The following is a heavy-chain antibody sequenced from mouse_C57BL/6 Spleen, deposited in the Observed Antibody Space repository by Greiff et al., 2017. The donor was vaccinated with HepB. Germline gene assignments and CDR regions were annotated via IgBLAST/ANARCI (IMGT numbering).Heavy chain of an antibody. CDR2: IHPNSGST. D-gene: IGHD1-1*01. J-gene: IGHJ4*01. V-gene: IGHV1-64*01. CDR3: AGTTVVADYYYAMDY. Sequence: QVQLQQPGAELVKPGASVKLSCKASGYTFTSYWMHWVKQRPGQGLEWIGMIHPNSGSTNYNEKFKSKATLTVDKSSSTAYMQLSSLTSEDSAVYYCAGTTVVADYYYAMDYWGQGTSVTVSS. CDR1: GYTFTSYW.